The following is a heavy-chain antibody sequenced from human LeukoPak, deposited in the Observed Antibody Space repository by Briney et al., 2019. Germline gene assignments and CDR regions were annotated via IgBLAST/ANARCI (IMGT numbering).Heavy chain of an antibody. D-gene: IGHD3-22*01. Sequence: PGGSLRLSCAASGFTFSSYAMSWVRQAPGKGLEWVSAITGSGASTYYADSVKGRFTISRDNSKNTVYLQMNSLRGEDTAVYYCAKDLVYYDSSGSARGLFDPWGQGILVTVSS. V-gene: IGHV3-23*01. CDR3: AKDLVYYDSSGSARGLFDP. J-gene: IGHJ5*02. CDR2: ITGSGAST. CDR1: GFTFSSYA.